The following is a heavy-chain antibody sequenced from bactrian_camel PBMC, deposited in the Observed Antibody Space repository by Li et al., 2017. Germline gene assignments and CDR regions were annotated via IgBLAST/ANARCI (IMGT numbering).Heavy chain of an antibody. Sequence: VQLVESGGGLVQPGGSLRLSCSASGFAFDKYAMNWVRQAPGKGLEWVSGINSVSGTTYYADSVKGRFTISRDNAKNTLYLQLNSLKTEDTAMYYCATFSGWTFGNWGQGTQVTVS. D-gene: IGHD1*01. CDR3: ATFSGWTFGN. J-gene: IGHJ4*01. CDR2: INSVSGTT. V-gene: IGHV3S31*01. CDR1: GFAFDKYA.